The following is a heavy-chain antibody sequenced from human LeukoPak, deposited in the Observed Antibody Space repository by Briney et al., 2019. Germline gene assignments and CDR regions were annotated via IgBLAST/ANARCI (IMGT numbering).Heavy chain of an antibody. CDR2: INHSGST. V-gene: IGHV4-34*01. Sequence: SETLSLTCAVYGGSFSGYYWSWIRQPPGKGLEWIGEINHSGSTNYNPSLKSRVTISVDTSKNQFSLKLSSVTAADTAAYYCARDKGLPQAFDIWGQGTMVTVSS. CDR1: GGSFSGYY. CDR3: ARDKGLPQAFDI. J-gene: IGHJ3*02. D-gene: IGHD5/OR15-5a*01.